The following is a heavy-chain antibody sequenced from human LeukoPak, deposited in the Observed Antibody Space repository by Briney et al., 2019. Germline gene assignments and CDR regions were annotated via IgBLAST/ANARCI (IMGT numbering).Heavy chain of an antibody. CDR1: GFTFSSYS. V-gene: IGHV3-21*01. Sequence: AGGSLRLSCAASGFTFSSYSMNWVRQAPGKGLEWVSSISSSSSYIYYADSVKGRFTISRDNAKNSLYLQMNSLRAEDTAVYYCARDLVRSQSGDYWAREPWSPSPQ. J-gene: IGHJ4*02. D-gene: IGHD3-10*01. CDR2: ISSSSSYI. CDR3: ARDLVRSQSGDY.